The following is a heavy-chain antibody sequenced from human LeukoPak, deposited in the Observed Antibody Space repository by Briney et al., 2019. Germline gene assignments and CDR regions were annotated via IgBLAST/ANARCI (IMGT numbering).Heavy chain of an antibody. Sequence: SQTLSLTCTVSGGSISSGSYYWSWIRQPAGKGLEWIGRIYTSGSTNYNPSLKSRVTISVDTSKNQFSLKLSSVTAADTAVYYCAREIDRTIIGPGIWGQGTMVTVSS. CDR1: GGSISSGSYY. CDR3: AREIDRTIIGPGI. J-gene: IGHJ3*02. V-gene: IGHV4-61*02. CDR2: IYTSGST. D-gene: IGHD3-22*01.